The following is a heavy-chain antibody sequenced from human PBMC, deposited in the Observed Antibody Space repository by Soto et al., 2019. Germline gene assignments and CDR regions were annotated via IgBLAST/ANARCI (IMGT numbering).Heavy chain of an antibody. Sequence: QVQLVESGGGVVQPGRSLRLSCAASGFTFSSYGMDWVRQAPGKGLEWVAVLSYDGSKKYYADSVKGRFTISRDNSKNTLYLQMDSLRPEDTAVYYCVKPTFSPSTVVTTRIDYWGQGTLVTVSS. D-gene: IGHD2-21*02. CDR2: LSYDGSKK. V-gene: IGHV3-30*18. CDR1: GFTFSSYG. CDR3: VKPTFSPSTVVTTRIDY. J-gene: IGHJ4*02.